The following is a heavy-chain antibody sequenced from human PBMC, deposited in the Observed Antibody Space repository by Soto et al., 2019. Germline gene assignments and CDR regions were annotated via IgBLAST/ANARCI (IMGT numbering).Heavy chain of an antibody. D-gene: IGHD3-16*02. J-gene: IGHJ4*01. Sequence: EVHLLESGGGLVQPGGSLRLSCAAAGFTFSNSAMTWVRQALGKGPEWGSSIGRTNNTHYADSVKGRFAISRDNSQNTLYRQMNSLAAEDTAVYVCAKVDAYSYRPDNWGHGPLVTVSS. V-gene: IGHV3-23*01. CDR3: AKVDAYSYRPDN. CDR2: IGRTNNT. CDR1: GFTFSNSA.